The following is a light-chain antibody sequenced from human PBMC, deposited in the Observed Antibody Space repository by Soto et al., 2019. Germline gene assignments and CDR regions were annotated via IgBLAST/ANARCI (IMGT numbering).Light chain of an antibody. CDR1: QSILHTNSYNY. CDR3: LQALQTPLT. CDR2: LGS. V-gene: IGKV2-28*01. J-gene: IGKJ4*01. Sequence: DIVMPQSPLSLSVTPGEPASISCRSSQSILHTNSYNYLDWYLQKPGQSPQLLIYLGSNRASGVPDRFSGSGSGTDFTLKISSVEAEDVGVYYCLQALQTPLTFGGGTKVEIK.